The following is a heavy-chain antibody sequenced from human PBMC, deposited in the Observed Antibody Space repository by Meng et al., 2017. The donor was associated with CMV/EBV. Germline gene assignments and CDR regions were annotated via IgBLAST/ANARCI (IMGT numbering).Heavy chain of an antibody. V-gene: IGHV1-2*02. D-gene: IGHD6-13*01. CDR1: GYTFTGYY. CDR3: ARVLRQQLVPGYFDY. Sequence: ASVKVSCKASGYTFTGYYMHWVRHAPGQGLEWMGWINPNSGGTNYAQKFQGRVTMTRDTSISTAYMELSRLRSDDTAVYYCARVLRQQLVPGYFDYWGQGTLVTVSS. CDR2: INPNSGGT. J-gene: IGHJ4*02.